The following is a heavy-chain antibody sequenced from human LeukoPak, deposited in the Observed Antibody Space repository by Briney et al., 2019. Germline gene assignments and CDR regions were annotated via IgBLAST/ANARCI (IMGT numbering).Heavy chain of an antibody. CDR3: ARRLRRGYSSSFSFDH. D-gene: IGHD6-13*01. CDR1: GGSFSGYY. CDR2: INHSGST. J-gene: IGHJ4*02. Sequence: SETLSLTCAVYGGSFSGYYWSWIRQPPGKGLEWIGEINHSGSTNYNPSLKSRATISVDTSKNQFSLKLSSVTAADTAVYYCARRLRRGYSSSFSFDHWGQGTLVTVSS. V-gene: IGHV4-34*01.